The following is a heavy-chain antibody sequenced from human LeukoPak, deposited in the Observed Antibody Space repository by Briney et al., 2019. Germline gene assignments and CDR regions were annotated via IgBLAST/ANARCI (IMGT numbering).Heavy chain of an antibody. J-gene: IGHJ5*02. V-gene: IGHV3-74*01. D-gene: IGHD3-22*01. CDR2: INSDGSST. Sequence: GASLRLSCAASGFTFSSYWMHWVRQPPGKGLVWVSRINSDGSSTSYADSVKGRFTISRDNAKNTLYLQMNSLRAEDTAVYYCARPDSSGYNWFDPWGQGTLVTVSS. CDR1: GFTFSSYW. CDR3: ARPDSSGYNWFDP.